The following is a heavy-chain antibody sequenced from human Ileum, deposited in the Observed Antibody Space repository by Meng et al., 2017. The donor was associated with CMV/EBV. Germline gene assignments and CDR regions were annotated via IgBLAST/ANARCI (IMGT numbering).Heavy chain of an antibody. J-gene: IGHJ4*02. CDR3: ARGLASGWPDY. CDR1: GGSFTGYY. Sequence: QVQSQQWGAELLKPSETLSLTCAVFGGSFTGYYWSLFRQSPGKGLEWIGEITHSGRTSYNLSLKSRVTISVDMSKYQFSLKLTSVTAADTAIYYCARGLASGWPDYWGQGTLVTVSS. D-gene: IGHD3-10*01. V-gene: IGHV4-34*01. CDR2: ITHSGRT.